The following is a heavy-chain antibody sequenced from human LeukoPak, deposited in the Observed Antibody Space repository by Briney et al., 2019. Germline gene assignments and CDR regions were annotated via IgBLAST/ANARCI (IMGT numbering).Heavy chain of an antibody. D-gene: IGHD3-22*01. J-gene: IGHJ4*02. CDR2: IIPILGIA. CDR1: GGTFSSYA. V-gene: IGHV1-69*04. CDR3: ARVSTRRLLLDY. Sequence: SVKVSCKASGGTFSSYAISWVRQAPGQGLEWMGRIIPILGIANYAQKFQGRVTITADKSTSTAYMELSSLRSEDTAVYYCARVSTRRLLLDYWGQGTLVTVSS.